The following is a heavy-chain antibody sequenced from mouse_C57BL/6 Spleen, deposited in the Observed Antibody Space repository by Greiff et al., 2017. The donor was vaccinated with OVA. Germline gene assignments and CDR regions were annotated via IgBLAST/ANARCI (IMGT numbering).Heavy chain of an antibody. J-gene: IGHJ4*01. CDR2: IDPETGGT. CDR1: GYTFTDYE. V-gene: IGHV1-15*01. CDR3: TRGPLRSYEEAMDY. Sequence: QVQLKESGAELVRPGASVTLSCKASGYTFTDYEMHWVKQTPVHGLEWIGAIDPETGGTAYNQKFKGKAILTADKSSSTAYMELRSLTSEDSAVYYCTRGPLRSYEEAMDYWGQGTSVTVSS. D-gene: IGHD1-1*01.